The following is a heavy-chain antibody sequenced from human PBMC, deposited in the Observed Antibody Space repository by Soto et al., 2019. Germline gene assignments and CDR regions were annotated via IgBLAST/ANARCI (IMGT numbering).Heavy chain of an antibody. CDR3: ARAGIAVAAPLDS. Sequence: GCLRLSCAASGFTVNSNVMTGVLQAPGKGLEWVSLIYSGGSTFYADSVKGRFTVSRDNSKNTLYLQMNSLRVEDTAMYYCARAGIAVAAPLDSWGQGTVVTVSS. CDR1: GFTVNSNV. D-gene: IGHD6-19*01. CDR2: IYSGGST. V-gene: IGHV3-66*01. J-gene: IGHJ4*02.